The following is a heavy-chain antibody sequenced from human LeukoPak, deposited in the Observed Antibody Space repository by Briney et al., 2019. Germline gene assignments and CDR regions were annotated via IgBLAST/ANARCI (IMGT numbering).Heavy chain of an antibody. V-gene: IGHV4-34*01. J-gene: IGHJ4*02. CDR3: ARLADYGGNSGFDY. Sequence: SETLSLTCAVYGGSFSGYYWSWLRQPPGKGLEWIGEINHSGSTNYNPSLKSRVTISVDTSKNQFSLKLCSVTAADTAVYYCARLADYGGNSGFDYWGQGTLVTVSS. CDR1: GGSFSGYY. D-gene: IGHD4-23*01. CDR2: INHSGST.